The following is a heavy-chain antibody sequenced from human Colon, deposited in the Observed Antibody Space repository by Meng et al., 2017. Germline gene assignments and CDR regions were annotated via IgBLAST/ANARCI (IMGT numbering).Heavy chain of an antibody. CDR3: ARRVQYSSGYYYFDF. CDR1: GGSLISSNW. Sequence: VQLQESGPGLVKPSGTRSLTCVVSGGSLISSNWWTWVRQAPGKGLEWIGEIYRSGSTNYNPSLKSRVTISIDTSKNEFSLKLTSVTAADTALYYCARRVQYSSGYYYFDFWGQGTLVTVSS. D-gene: IGHD3-22*01. V-gene: IGHV4-4*02. J-gene: IGHJ4*02. CDR2: IYRSGST.